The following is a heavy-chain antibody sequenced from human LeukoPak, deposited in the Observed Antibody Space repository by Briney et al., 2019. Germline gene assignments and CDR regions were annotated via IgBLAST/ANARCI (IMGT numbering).Heavy chain of an antibody. D-gene: IGHD3-16*01. Sequence: GGSLRLSCAASGFTVSSNYMSWVRQAPGKGLEWVSSISSSSTYIYYADSVKGRFTISRDNAENSLYLQMNSLRAEDTAVYYCARTYAYDATGDRGHWGQGTLVTVSS. V-gene: IGHV3-21*01. J-gene: IGHJ4*02. CDR2: ISSSSTYI. CDR1: GFTVSSNY. CDR3: ARTYAYDATGDRGH.